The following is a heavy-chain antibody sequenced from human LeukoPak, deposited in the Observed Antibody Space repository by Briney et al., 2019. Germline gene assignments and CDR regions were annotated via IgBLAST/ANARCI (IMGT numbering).Heavy chain of an antibody. CDR3: ARAYSGSLTTFDI. V-gene: IGHV3-23*01. Sequence: GGSLRLSCAASGFTFSNYAMSWVRQAPGKGLEWVSAISGGGGSTYYADSVKGRFTISKDISRSPLYVQMNGLRADDTAVYYCARAYSGSLTTFDIWGQGTVVTVSS. CDR2: ISGGGGST. D-gene: IGHD1-26*01. J-gene: IGHJ3*02. CDR1: GFTFSNYA.